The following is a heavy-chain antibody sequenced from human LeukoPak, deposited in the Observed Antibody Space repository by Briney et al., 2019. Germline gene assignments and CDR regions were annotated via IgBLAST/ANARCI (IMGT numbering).Heavy chain of an antibody. CDR3: ARVKSGYSYGPHYYYYYYMDV. J-gene: IGHJ6*03. Sequence: GGSLRLSCAASGFTFSGYWMTWVRQAPGKGLEWVANIKQDGSEKNYVDSLKGRFTISRDNAKNRLYLQMNSLRAEDTAVYYCARVKSGYSYGPHYYYYYYMDVWGKGTTVTVSS. CDR1: GFTFSGYW. V-gene: IGHV3-7*04. D-gene: IGHD5-18*01. CDR2: IKQDGSEK.